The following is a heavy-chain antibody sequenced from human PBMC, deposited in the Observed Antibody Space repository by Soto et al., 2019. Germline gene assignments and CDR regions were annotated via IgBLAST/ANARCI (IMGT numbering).Heavy chain of an antibody. Sequence: QVQLQESGPGLVKPSQTLSLTCTVSGGSITSGGYYWSWIRQHPGKGLEWIGYIYYSGFTYYNPPLKSRVTISVDTSKTQSSLRLSSVPAAATAVYYGARSVSPWGRGTLVPVSS. CDR1: GGSITSGGYY. V-gene: IGHV4-31*03. J-gene: IGHJ5*02. CDR3: ARSVSP. CDR2: IYYSGFT.